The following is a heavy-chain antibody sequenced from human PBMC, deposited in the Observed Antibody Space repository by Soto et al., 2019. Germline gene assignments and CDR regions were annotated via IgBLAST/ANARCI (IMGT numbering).Heavy chain of an antibody. CDR3: AKSDSYCSSTSCYAEYYYYGMDV. V-gene: IGHV3-23*01. D-gene: IGHD2-2*01. CDR2: ISGSGGST. Sequence: VQLLESGGGLVQPGGSLRLSCAASGFTFSSYAMSWVRQAPGKGLEWVSAISGSGGSTYYADSVKGRFTISRDNSKNTLYLQMNSLRAEDTAVYYCAKSDSYCSSTSCYAEYYYYGMDVWGQGTTVTVSS. CDR1: GFTFSSYA. J-gene: IGHJ6*02.